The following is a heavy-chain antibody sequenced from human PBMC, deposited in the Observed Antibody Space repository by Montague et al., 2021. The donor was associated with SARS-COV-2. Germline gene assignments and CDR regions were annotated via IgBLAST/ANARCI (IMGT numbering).Heavy chain of an antibody. CDR1: GFSLSTSGMC. CDR3: ARIRDYDILTGSYSGFDY. D-gene: IGHD3-9*01. V-gene: IGHV2-70*01. CDR2: IDWDDDK. J-gene: IGHJ4*02. Sequence: PALVKPTQTLTLTCTFSGFSLSTSGMCVSWIRQPPGKALEWLALIDWDDDKYYSTSLKTRLTISKDTSKNQVVLTMTNMDPVDTDTYYCARIRDYDILTGSYSGFDYWGQGTLVTVSS.